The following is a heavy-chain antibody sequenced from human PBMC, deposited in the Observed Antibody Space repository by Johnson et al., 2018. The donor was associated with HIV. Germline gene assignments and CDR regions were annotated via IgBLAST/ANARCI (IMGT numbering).Heavy chain of an antibody. CDR3: ARGRRTVTTVRPSAFDI. V-gene: IGHV3-7*02. Sequence: EVQLVESGGGLVQPGGSLRLSCAASGFTFSSYWMSWVRQAPGKGLEWVANIKQDGSDKYYVDSVKGRFTISRDNAKNSLYLQMNSLRAEDTAVYYCARGRRTVTTVRPSAFDIWGQGTMVTVSS. CDR2: IKQDGSDK. CDR1: GFTFSSYW. J-gene: IGHJ3*02. D-gene: IGHD4-17*01.